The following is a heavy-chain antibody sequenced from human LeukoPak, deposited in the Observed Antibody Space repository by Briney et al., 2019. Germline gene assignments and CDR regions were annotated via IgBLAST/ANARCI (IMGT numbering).Heavy chain of an antibody. CDR2: ISISSTYR. D-gene: IGHD3-16*01. CDR3: ARDEEITLGTDC. Sequence: GGSLRLSCAASGFTFGTYTMNWVRQAPGKGLERVSSISISSTYRYYADSVKGRFTMSRDNAKNSLFLQMNSLRAEDTAVYYCARDEEITLGTDCWGQGTLVTVSS. J-gene: IGHJ4*02. CDR1: GFTFGTYT. V-gene: IGHV3-21*01.